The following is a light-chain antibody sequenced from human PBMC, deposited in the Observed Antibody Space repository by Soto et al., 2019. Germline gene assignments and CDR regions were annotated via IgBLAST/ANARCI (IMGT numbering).Light chain of an antibody. Sequence: DLVMTQSPDSLAVSLGERATINCKSSQSVLYSSNNKNYLAWYQQKPGQPPKLLIYWASTRESGVPDRFSGSGSGTDFTLTISSLQADDGAVYYCQQYYRPWTFGQGTKVEIK. CDR3: QQYYRPWT. V-gene: IGKV4-1*01. CDR2: WAS. CDR1: QSVLYSSNNKNY. J-gene: IGKJ1*01.